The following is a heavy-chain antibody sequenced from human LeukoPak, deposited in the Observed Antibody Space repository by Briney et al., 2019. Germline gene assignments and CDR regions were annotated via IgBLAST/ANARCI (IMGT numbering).Heavy chain of an antibody. V-gene: IGHV4-34*01. CDR3: ARGTGYYFDY. CDR2: INHRGST. Sequence: SETLSLTCAVYGGSFSGYYWSWIRQPPGKGLEWIGEINHRGSTNYNPSLKSRVTISVDTSKNQFSLKLSSVTAADTAVYYCARGTGYYFDYWGQGTLVTVSS. CDR1: GGSFSGYY. J-gene: IGHJ4*02.